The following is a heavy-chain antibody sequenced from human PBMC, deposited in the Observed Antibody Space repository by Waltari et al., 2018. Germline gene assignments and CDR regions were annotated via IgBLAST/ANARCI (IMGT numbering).Heavy chain of an antibody. CDR3: ARIMITSGGVIVPDAFDF. CDR1: GYKVFRYD. J-gene: IGHJ3*01. Sequence: QVQLVQSGAEVKKPGAEVKVSCKASGYKVFRYDVTWVRQAPGQGLEWMGWMSPNRGDTAYAQTFQDRVIMTGDTSISTSYMELRSLRSEDTAVYYCARIMITSGGVIVPDAFDFWGQGTMVTVSS. V-gene: IGHV1-8*01. D-gene: IGHD3-16*02. CDR2: MSPNRGDT.